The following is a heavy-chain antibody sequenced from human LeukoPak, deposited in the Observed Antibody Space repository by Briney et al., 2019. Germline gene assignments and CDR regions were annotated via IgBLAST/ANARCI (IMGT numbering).Heavy chain of an antibody. Sequence: SVEVSCKASGGTFSSYAISWVRQAPGQGLEWMGGIIPIFGTANYAQKFQGRVTITADESTSTAYMELSSLRSEDTAVYYCARGITGTTYCFDYWGQGTLVTVS. J-gene: IGHJ4*02. D-gene: IGHD1-14*01. CDR3: ARGITGTTYCFDY. CDR2: IIPIFGTA. V-gene: IGHV1-69*13. CDR1: GGTFSSYA.